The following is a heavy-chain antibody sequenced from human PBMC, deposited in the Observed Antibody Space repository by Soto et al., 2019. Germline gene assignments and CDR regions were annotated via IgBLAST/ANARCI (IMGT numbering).Heavy chain of an antibody. CDR3: ARRVSSGYYTPYYYGMDV. D-gene: IGHD3-22*01. J-gene: IGHJ6*02. CDR2: IDPSDSYT. CDR1: GYSFTSYW. Sequence: PGEALKISCKGSGYSFTSYWISWERQMPGKVLEWMGRIDPSDSYTNYSPSFQGHVTISADKSISTAYLQWSSLKASDTAMYYCARRVSSGYYTPYYYGMDVWGQGXTVTVSS. V-gene: IGHV5-10-1*01.